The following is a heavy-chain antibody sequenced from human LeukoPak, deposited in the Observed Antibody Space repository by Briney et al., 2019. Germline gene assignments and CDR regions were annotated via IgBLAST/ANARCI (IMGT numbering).Heavy chain of an antibody. CDR1: GGSISSSSYY. CDR3: ARCVVPAAKFDYYYYYMDV. CDR2: IYYSGST. Sequence: PSETLSLTCTVSGGSISSSSYYWGWIRQPPGKGLEWIGSIYYSGSTYYNPSLKSRVTISVDTSKNQFSLKLSSVTAADTAVYYCARCVVPAAKFDYYYYYMDVWGKGTTVTVSS. J-gene: IGHJ6*03. V-gene: IGHV4-39*07. D-gene: IGHD2-2*01.